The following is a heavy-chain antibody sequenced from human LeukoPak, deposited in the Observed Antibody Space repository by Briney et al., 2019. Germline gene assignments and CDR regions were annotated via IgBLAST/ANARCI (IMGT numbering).Heavy chain of an antibody. D-gene: IGHD2-8*01. CDR2: IKQDGSGK. Sequence: GGSLRLSCAASGFTFSSYWMSWVRQAPGKGLEWVANIKQDGSGKYYVDSVKGRFTISRDNAKNSLYLQMNSLRAEDTAVYYCARSLGYCTNGVCPLGAFDIWGQGTMVTVSS. CDR3: ARSLGYCTNGVCPLGAFDI. CDR1: GFTFSSYW. V-gene: IGHV3-7*01. J-gene: IGHJ3*02.